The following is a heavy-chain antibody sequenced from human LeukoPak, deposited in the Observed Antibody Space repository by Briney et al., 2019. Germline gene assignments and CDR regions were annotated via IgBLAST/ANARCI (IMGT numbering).Heavy chain of an antibody. CDR3: ARGFWYGSGSFQH. D-gene: IGHD3-10*01. J-gene: IGHJ1*01. CDR1: GGSVSGYY. Sequence: SETLSLTCAVYGGSVSGYYWSWIRQPPGKGLEWIGEINHSGSTNYNPSLKSRVTISVDTSKNQFSLKLSSVTAADTAVYYCARGFWYGSGSFQHWGQGTLVTVSS. CDR2: INHSGST. V-gene: IGHV4-34*01.